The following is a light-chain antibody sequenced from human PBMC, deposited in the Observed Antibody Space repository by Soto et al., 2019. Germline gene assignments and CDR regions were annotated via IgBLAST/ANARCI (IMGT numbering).Light chain of an antibody. V-gene: IGKV1-5*01. Sequence: DIQMTQSPSTLSASVGDRVTITCRASQSVRNWLAWYQQRPGKAPKLLIYDASSLESGVPSRFRGSGSGTEFTPTISSLQPDDFATYFCQQYNTYSTFGQGTKVDIK. CDR2: DAS. CDR3: QQYNTYST. J-gene: IGKJ1*01. CDR1: QSVRNW.